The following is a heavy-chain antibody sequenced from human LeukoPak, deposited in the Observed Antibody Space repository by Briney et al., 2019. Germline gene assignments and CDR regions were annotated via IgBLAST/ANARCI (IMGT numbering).Heavy chain of an antibody. V-gene: IGHV4-39*01. J-gene: IGHJ6*02. D-gene: IGHD1-26*01. Sequence: SETLSLTCTVSGVSIDKNNYYWAWIRQPPGEGLEWIGSISYSGTTYYKSSLKSRITISIDTSKSQFSLKLSSVTAADTAVYYCARRGSGSYPHYGMDVWGQGTTVTVSS. CDR3: ARRGSGSYPHYGMDV. CDR1: GVSIDKNNYY. CDR2: ISYSGTT.